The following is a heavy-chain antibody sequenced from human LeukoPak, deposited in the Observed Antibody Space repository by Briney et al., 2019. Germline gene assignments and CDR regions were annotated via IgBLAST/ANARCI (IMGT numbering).Heavy chain of an antibody. D-gene: IGHD3-22*01. V-gene: IGHV3-23*01. CDR3: ARELYNHYDSSGYPDDY. J-gene: IGHJ4*02. CDR2: ISGSGGST. Sequence: PGGSLRLSCAASGFTFSSYAMSWVRQAPGKGLEWVSAISGSGGSTYYADSVKGRFTISRDNSKNTLYLQMNSLRAEDTAVYYCARELYNHYDSSGYPDDYWGQGTLVTVSS. CDR1: GFTFSSYA.